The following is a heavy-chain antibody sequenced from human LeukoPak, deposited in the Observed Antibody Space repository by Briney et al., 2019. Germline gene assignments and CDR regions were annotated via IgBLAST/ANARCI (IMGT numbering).Heavy chain of an antibody. V-gene: IGHV4-59*01. J-gene: IGHJ6*02. CDR2: IYYSGST. D-gene: IGHD3-10*01. CDR1: GGSISSYY. Sequence: PSETLPLTCTVSGGSISSYYWSWIRQPPGKGLEWIGYIYYSGSTNYNPSLKSRVTISVDTSKNQFSLKLSSVTAADTAVYYCAREDYGSGKEMDVWGQGTTVTVSS. CDR3: AREDYGSGKEMDV.